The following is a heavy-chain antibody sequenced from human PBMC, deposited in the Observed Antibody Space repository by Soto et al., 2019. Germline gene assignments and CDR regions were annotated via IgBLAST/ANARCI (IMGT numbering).Heavy chain of an antibody. D-gene: IGHD5-18*01. V-gene: IGHV3-48*02. Sequence: PGGSLRLFCAAYGFTFSSYSMNWVRQAPGKGLEWVSYISSSSSTIYYADSVKGRFTISRDNAKNSLYLQMNSLRDEDTAVYYCARDPLGYIYGYYYGRDVWGHGTTVTVSS. CDR1: GFTFSSYS. CDR3: ARDPLGYIYGYYYGRDV. CDR2: ISSSSSTI. J-gene: IGHJ6*02.